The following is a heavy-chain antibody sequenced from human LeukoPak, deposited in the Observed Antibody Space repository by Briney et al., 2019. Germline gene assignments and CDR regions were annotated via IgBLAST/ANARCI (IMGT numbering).Heavy chain of an antibody. V-gene: IGHV4-34*01. CDR2: INHSGST. J-gene: IGHJ4*02. CDR1: GRSFSGYY. Sequence: PSETLSLTCAVYGRSFSGYYWSWIRQPPGKGLEWIGEINHSGSTNYNPSLKSRVTISVDTSKNQFSLKLSSVTAADTAVYYCARVDSGYDQRPDYWGQGTLVTVSS. CDR3: ARVDSGYDQRPDY. D-gene: IGHD5-12*01.